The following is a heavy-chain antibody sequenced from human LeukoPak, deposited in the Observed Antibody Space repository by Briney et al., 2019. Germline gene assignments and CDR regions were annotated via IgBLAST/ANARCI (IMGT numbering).Heavy chain of an antibody. CDR1: DDSFSSHY. D-gene: IGHD2-2*01. Sequence: PSETLSLTCAVSDDSFSSHYWTWIRQPPGKGLEWIGYISYIGSTNYNPSLKSRVTISIDTSRNQFSLRLSSVTAADTAVYYCARGRGYQLLTTYYYYGMDVWGQGTTVTVSS. V-gene: IGHV4-59*11. J-gene: IGHJ6*02. CDR2: ISYIGST. CDR3: ARGRGYQLLTTYYYYGMDV.